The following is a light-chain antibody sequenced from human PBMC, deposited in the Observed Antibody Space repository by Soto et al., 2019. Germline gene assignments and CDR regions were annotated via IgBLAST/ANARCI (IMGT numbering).Light chain of an antibody. J-gene: IGKJ1*01. V-gene: IGKV1-5*03. CDR3: HQTNNYWT. Sequence: DIQMTQSPSTLSASVGDRVTITCRASQSISYWLAWNQQKPGKAPNLLIYKAARLESGVLSRFSGSGSGTEYTITISRLQPDDFATYFCHQTNNYWTFGQGTKVEIK. CDR2: KAA. CDR1: QSISYW.